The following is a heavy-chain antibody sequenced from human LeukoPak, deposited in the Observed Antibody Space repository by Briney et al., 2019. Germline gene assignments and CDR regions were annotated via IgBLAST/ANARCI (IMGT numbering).Heavy chain of an antibody. CDR2: ISAYNGNT. Sequence: GASVKVSCKASGYTFTSYGISWVRQAPGQGLEWMGWISAYNGNTNYAQKLQGRVTMTTDTSTSTAYMELRSLRSDDTAVYYCARDEEREPAAGGLVGIDYWGQGTLVTVSS. CDR3: ARDEEREPAAGGLVGIDY. V-gene: IGHV1-18*01. CDR1: GYTFTSYG. J-gene: IGHJ4*02. D-gene: IGHD6-13*01.